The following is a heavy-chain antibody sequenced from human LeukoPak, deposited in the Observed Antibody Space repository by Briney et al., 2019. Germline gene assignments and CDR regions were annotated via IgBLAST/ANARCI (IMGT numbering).Heavy chain of an antibody. CDR2: IYSSGST. Sequence: PSQTLSLTCTVSGGSISSGSYYWIWIRQPAGKGLEWIGRIYSSGSTNYNPSLESRVTISVDTSKNQFSLKLSSVTAADTAVYYCARVRGAQKRITMVRGAQGTRTTKYYFDYWGQGTLVTVSS. J-gene: IGHJ4*02. CDR1: GGSISSGSYY. V-gene: IGHV4-61*02. CDR3: ARVRGAQKRITMVRGAQGTRTTKYYFDY. D-gene: IGHD3-10*01.